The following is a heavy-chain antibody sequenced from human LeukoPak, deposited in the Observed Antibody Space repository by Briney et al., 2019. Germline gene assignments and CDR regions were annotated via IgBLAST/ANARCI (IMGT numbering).Heavy chain of an antibody. J-gene: IGHJ5*02. V-gene: IGHV1-2*06. D-gene: IGHD3-10*01. Sequence: ASVKVSCKASGYPFSNHGITWVRQAPGQGLEWMGRINPNSGGTNYAQKFQGRVTMTRDTSISTAYMELSRLRSDDTAVYYCASLPLYYHGSGGVPEFDPWGQGTLVTVSS. CDR2: INPNSGGT. CDR1: GYPFSNHG. CDR3: ASLPLYYHGSGGVPEFDP.